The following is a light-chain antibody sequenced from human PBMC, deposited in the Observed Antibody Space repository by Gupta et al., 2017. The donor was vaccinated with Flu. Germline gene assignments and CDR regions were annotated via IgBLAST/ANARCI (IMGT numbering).Light chain of an antibody. CDR1: QGISSA. CDR3: QQANSFPRT. CDR2: AAS. Sequence: DIQMTQSPSSVSASIGDRVTITCRANQGISSALAWYQQQPGKAPKLLISAASSLQSGVPSRFSGSGSGTDFTLTISSLQPEDSATYYCQQANSFPRTFGEGTKVEIK. V-gene: IGKV1D-12*01. J-gene: IGKJ4*01.